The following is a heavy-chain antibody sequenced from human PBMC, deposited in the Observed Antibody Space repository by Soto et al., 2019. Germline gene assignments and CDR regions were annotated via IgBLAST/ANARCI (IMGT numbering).Heavy chain of an antibody. Sequence: QVQLQRSGPGLVKPPQTLSLTCTVSVGSISSVGYSWGWIGHPPGKGLEWIGYIYYSGSTYYNPSLKSRVTISVDTSKNQFSLKLSSVTAADTAVYYCARVRLVPRGYFDYWGQGTLVTVSS. CDR3: ARVRLVPRGYFDY. J-gene: IGHJ4*02. CDR2: IYYSGST. D-gene: IGHD6-13*01. CDR1: VGSISSVGYS. V-gene: IGHV4-31*03.